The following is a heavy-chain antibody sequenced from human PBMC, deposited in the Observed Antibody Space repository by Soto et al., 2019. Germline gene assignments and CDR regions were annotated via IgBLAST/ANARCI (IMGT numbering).Heavy chain of an antibody. D-gene: IGHD3-3*01. CDR2: IKQDGSEK. Sequence: VGSLRLSCAASGFTFSSYWMSWVRQAPGKGLEWVANIKQDGSEKYYVDSVKGRFTISRDNAKNSLYLQMNSLKTEDTAVYYCTTDQGHYDFWKSNYYYYGMDVWGQGTTVTVSS. V-gene: IGHV3-7*03. J-gene: IGHJ6*02. CDR1: GFTFSSYW. CDR3: TTDQGHYDFWKSNYYYYGMDV.